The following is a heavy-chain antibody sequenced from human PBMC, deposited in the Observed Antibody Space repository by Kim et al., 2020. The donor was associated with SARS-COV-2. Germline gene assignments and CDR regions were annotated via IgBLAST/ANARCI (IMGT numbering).Heavy chain of an antibody. CDR1: GFTFSSYG. V-gene: IGHV3-30*18. D-gene: IGHD6-6*01. CDR3: AKAGGSSGWLDP. CDR2: ISYDGSNK. J-gene: IGHJ5*02. Sequence: GGSLRLSCAASGFTFSSYGMHWVRQAPGKGLEWVAVISYDGSNKYYADSVKGRFTISRDNSKNTLYLQMNSLRAEDTAVYYCAKAGGSSGWLDPWGQG.